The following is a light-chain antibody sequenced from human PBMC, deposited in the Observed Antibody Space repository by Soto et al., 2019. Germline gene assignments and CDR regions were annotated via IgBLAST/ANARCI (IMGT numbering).Light chain of an antibody. V-gene: IGKV3-20*01. CDR1: QSVSSSQ. CDR3: QQSGSSAVT. J-gene: IGKJ1*01. CDR2: GAS. Sequence: EVLVTSLPATLSVSPGERATLSFRASQSVSSSQLAWYQQSPGQAPRLLLYGASSRATGIPDRFSGSGSGTDFALTVSRLESAVLAVYYCQQSGSSAVTFGQGTKVDIK.